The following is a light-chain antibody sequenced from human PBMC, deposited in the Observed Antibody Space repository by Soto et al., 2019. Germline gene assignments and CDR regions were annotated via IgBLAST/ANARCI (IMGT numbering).Light chain of an antibody. V-gene: IGLV2-8*01. Sequence: QSVLTQPPSASGSPGQSVTIPCTGTSSDVGGYNYVSWYQQHPGKAPKLMIYEVSKRPSGVPDRFSGSKSGNTASLTVSGLQAEDEADYYCSSYAGSNKGVFGGGTKVTVL. CDR2: EVS. J-gene: IGLJ2*01. CDR1: SSDVGGYNY. CDR3: SSYAGSNKGV.